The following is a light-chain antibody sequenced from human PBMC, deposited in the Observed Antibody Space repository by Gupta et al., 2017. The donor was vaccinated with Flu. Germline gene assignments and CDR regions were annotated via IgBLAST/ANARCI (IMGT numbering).Light chain of an antibody. V-gene: IGKV1-39*01. CDR1: QSISSY. J-gene: IGKJ1*01. Sequence: PSSLSASVGDRVTITCRASQSISSYLNWYQQKPGKAPKLLIYAASSLQSGVPSRFSGSGSGTDFTLTISRLQPEDFATYYCQQSYSTPPTFGQGTKVEIK. CDR3: QQSYSTPPT. CDR2: AAS.